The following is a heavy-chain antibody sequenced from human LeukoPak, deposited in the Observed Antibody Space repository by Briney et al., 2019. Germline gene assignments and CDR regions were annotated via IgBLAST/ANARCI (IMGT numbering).Heavy chain of an antibody. J-gene: IGHJ5*02. CDR2: IYYSGST. D-gene: IGHD1-14*01. V-gene: IGHV4-31*03. CDR3: ARVITQGGWFDP. Sequence: TLSLTCTVSGGSISSGGYYWSWIRQHPGKGLEWIGYIYYSGSTYYNPSLKSRVTISVDTSKNQFSLKLSSVTAADTAVYYCARVITQGGWFDPWGQGTLVTVSS. CDR1: GGSISSGGYY.